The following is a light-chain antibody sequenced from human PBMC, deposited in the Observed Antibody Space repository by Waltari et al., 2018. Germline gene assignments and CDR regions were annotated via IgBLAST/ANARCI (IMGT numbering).Light chain of an antibody. CDR1: SLRTYY. CDR3: NSRDSSGNHVL. V-gene: IGLV3-19*01. J-gene: IGLJ2*01. CDR2: GKN. Sequence: SSELTQDPAVSVALGQTVRITCQGDSLRTYYASWYQQKPGQAPILVIYGKNNRPSGIPHRFSGSKSGNTATLTISGAQAEDEADYYCNSRDSSGNHVLFGGGTKLTVL.